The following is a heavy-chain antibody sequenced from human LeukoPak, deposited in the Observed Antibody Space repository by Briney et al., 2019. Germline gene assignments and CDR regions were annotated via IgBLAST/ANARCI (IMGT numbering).Heavy chain of an antibody. CDR3: AREGKLTGYFGGLGFNC. V-gene: IGHV4-30-2*01. CDR2: IYHNGSP. Sequence: SETLSLTCTVSGGSISSGGYYWSWVRQPPGKGLEWIGYIYHNGSPYYNPSLKSRVTMSVDTSKNQFSLNLTSVTAADTAVYYCAREGKLTGYFGGLGFNCWGQGILVTVSS. CDR1: GGSISSGGYY. J-gene: IGHJ4*02. D-gene: IGHD6-19*01.